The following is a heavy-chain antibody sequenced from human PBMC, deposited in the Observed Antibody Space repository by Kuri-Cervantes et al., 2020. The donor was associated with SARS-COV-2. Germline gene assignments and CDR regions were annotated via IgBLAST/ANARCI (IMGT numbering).Heavy chain of an antibody. CDR1: GGSFSGYY. Sequence: SETLSLTCAVYGGSFSGYYWSWIRQPPGKGLEWIGEINHSGSTNYNPSLKSRVTISVDTSKNQFSLKLSSVTAADAAVHYCASVPGIGYYFDYWGQGTLVTVSS. D-gene: IGHD3-10*01. CDR3: ASVPGIGYYFDY. V-gene: IGHV4-34*01. CDR2: INHSGST. J-gene: IGHJ4*02.